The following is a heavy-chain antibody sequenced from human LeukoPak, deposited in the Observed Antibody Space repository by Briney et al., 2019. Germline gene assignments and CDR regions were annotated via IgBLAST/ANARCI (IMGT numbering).Heavy chain of an antibody. V-gene: IGHV3-21*06. CDR3: ARDPYSGNYGAYYYYYMDV. CDR2: ITSSSSYI. Sequence: GGSLRLSCAASGFTFSSYEMNWVRQAPGKGLEWVSSITSSSSYIYYADSVKGRFTISRDNAKNTLYLQMDSLRVEDTAEYYCARDPYSGNYGAYYYYYMDVWGKGTTVTVSS. J-gene: IGHJ6*03. D-gene: IGHD1-26*01. CDR1: GFTFSSYE.